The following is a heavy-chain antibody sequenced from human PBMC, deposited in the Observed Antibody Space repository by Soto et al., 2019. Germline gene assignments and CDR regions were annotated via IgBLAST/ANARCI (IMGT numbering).Heavy chain of an antibody. J-gene: IGHJ5*02. V-gene: IGHV3-9*01. CDR1: GFNIDDYA. Sequence: SLRLSCASSGFNIDDYAMHWVRQAPGKGLEWVSGISWNSGSTGYADSVKGRFTISRDNAKDSVYLQMNSLRVEDTALYYCAKDGFRSWDNYVTHHFFDPWGQGTLVTVSS. CDR2: ISWNSGST. D-gene: IGHD6-13*01. CDR3: AKDGFRSWDNYVTHHFFDP.